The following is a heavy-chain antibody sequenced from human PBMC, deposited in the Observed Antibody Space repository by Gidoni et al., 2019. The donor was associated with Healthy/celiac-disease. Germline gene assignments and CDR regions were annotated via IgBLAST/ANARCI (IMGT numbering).Heavy chain of an antibody. J-gene: IGHJ4*02. CDR2: IWYDGSNK. V-gene: IGHV3-33*01. CDR1: GFPFSSYG. Sequence: QVQLVESGGGVVQPGRSLGLSCEASGFPFSSYGMHWVRQAPGKGLEWVAVIWYDGSNKYYADSVKGRFTISRDNSKNTLYLQMNSLRAEDTAVYYCARDLSPTVTTQDYWGQGTLVTVSS. CDR3: ARDLSPTVTTQDY. D-gene: IGHD4-4*01.